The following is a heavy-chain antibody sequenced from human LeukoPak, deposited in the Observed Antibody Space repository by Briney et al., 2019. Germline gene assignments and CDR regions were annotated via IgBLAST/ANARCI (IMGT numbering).Heavy chain of an antibody. CDR2: ISYDGSNK. CDR3: AKAGYILTVQGWFDP. J-gene: IGHJ5*02. V-gene: IGHV3-30*18. CDR1: GFTFSSYG. D-gene: IGHD3-9*01. Sequence: GGSLRLSWAASGFTFSSYGMHWVRQAPDKGLEWVAVISYDGSNKYYADSEKGRFTISRDNSKNTLYLQLNSLRAEDTAVYYCAKAGYILTVQGWFDPWGQGTLVTVSS.